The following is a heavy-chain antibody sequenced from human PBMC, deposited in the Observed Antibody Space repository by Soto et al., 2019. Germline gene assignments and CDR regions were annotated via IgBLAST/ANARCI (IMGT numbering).Heavy chain of an antibody. CDR3: ARDGGFWGSCSSTSCYLFDY. J-gene: IGHJ4*02. D-gene: IGHD2-2*01. CDR2: ISAYNGNT. V-gene: IGHV1-18*01. Sequence: QVQLVQSGAEVKKPGASVKVSCKASGYTFTSYGISWVRQAPGQGLEWMGWISAYNGNTNYAQKPQGRVTMTTDTSTSTAYMELRSLRSDDTAVYYCARDGGFWGSCSSTSCYLFDYWGQGTLVTVSS. CDR1: GYTFTSYG.